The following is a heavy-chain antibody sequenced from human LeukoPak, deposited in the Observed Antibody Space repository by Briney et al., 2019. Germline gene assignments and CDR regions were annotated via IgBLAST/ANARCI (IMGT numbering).Heavy chain of an antibody. Sequence: SETLSLTCAVYGGSFSGYYWSWIRQPPGKGLEWIGEINHSGSTNYNPSLKSRVTISVDTSKNQFSLKLSSVTAADTAVYYCARWGYCSSTSCRPLNAFDIWGQGTMVTVSP. V-gene: IGHV4-34*01. CDR3: ARWGYCSSTSCRPLNAFDI. J-gene: IGHJ3*02. CDR1: GGSFSGYY. D-gene: IGHD2-2*01. CDR2: INHSGST.